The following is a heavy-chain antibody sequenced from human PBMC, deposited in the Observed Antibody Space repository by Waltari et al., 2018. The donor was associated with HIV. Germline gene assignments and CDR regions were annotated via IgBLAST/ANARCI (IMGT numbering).Heavy chain of an antibody. CDR1: GGPISSTNYY. CDR2: ISYRWNT. V-gene: IGHV4-39*01. J-gene: IGHJ4*02. Sequence: QLQLQESGPGLVKPSETLSLTCTVSGGPISSTNYYWGWIRQPPNKGLEWSGSISYRWNTYYTPPPKSLFTISVDPYKNPFSLKVSSLIAADTAVYYCARRLLVGSTEGAGDYWGQVTLVTVSS. D-gene: IGHD1-26*01. CDR3: ARRLLVGSTEGAGDY.